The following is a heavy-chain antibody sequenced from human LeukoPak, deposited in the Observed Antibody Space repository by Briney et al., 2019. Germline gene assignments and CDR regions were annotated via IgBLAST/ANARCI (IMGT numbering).Heavy chain of an antibody. J-gene: IGHJ4*02. CDR3: ARFSGYCSSTSCTPGD. V-gene: IGHV3-69-1*01. CDR1: GFTFDDYA. Sequence: GGSLRLSCAAPGFTFDDYAMHWVRQAPGKGLEWVSSISSSSYIYYADSVKGRFTISRDNAKNSLYLQMNSLRAEDTAVYYCARFSGYCSSTSCTPGDWGQGTLVTVSS. CDR2: ISSSSYI. D-gene: IGHD2-2*01.